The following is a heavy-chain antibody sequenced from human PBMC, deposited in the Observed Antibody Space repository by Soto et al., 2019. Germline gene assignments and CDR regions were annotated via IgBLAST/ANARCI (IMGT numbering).Heavy chain of an antibody. J-gene: IGHJ6*02. CDR2: ISYDGSNN. Sequence: QVQLVESGGGVVQPGRSLRLSCAASGFTFSSYAMHWVRQAPGKGLEWVSVISYDGSNNYYADSGKGGFTISRDNSNNTLYLQMNSLRGEDTAVYYCARDLFIFNSGSYYYYYYGMDVWGQGTTVTVSS. CDR1: GFTFSSYA. V-gene: IGHV3-30-3*01. CDR3: ARDLFIFNSGSYYYYYYGMDV. D-gene: IGHD1-26*01.